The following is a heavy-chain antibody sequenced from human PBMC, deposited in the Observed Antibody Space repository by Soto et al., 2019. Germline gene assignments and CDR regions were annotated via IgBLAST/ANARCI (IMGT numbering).Heavy chain of an antibody. CDR1: GFTFSSYD. V-gene: IGHV3-30*02. J-gene: IGHJ4*02. Sequence: PGGSLRLSCAASGFTFSSYDIHWVRQAPGKGLEWVASIWFDATIENYADSVKGRFTISRDNSKDTVYLQMSSLRVEDTAIYYCARPGGQLVPFDNWGQGTLVTVSS. CDR2: IWFDATIE. CDR3: ARPGGQLVPFDN. D-gene: IGHD6-6*01.